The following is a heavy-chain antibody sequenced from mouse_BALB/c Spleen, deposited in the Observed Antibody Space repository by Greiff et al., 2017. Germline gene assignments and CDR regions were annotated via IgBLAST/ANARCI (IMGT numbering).Heavy chain of an antibody. D-gene: IGHD2-3*01. V-gene: IGHV5-4*02. CDR3: ARHDADYAMDY. CDR2: ISDGGSYT. J-gene: IGHJ4*01. CDR1: GFTFSDYY. Sequence: EVMLVESGGGLAKPGGSLKLSCAASGFTFSDYYMYWVRQTPEKRLEWVATISDGGSYTYYPDSVKGRFTISRDNATNNPYLQMSSLKSEDAAMYYCARHDADYAMDYWGQGTSVTVSA.